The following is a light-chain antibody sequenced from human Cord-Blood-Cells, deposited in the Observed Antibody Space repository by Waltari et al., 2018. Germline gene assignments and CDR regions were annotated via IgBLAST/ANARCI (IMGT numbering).Light chain of an antibody. CDR1: QSVLYSSNNKNY. V-gene: IGKV4-1*01. Sequence: DIVMTQSPDSLAVSLGERATINCKSSQSVLYSSNNKNYLAWYQQKPGQPPKLLIYWASTRESGVPDRFSGSGSGTDFTLTISSLHAEDVAVYYCQQYYSTSITFDPETKVDI. CDR2: WAS. J-gene: IGKJ3*01. CDR3: QQYYSTSIT.